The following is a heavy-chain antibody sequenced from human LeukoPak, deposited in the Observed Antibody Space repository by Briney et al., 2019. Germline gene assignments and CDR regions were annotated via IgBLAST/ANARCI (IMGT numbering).Heavy chain of an antibody. D-gene: IGHD2-21*01. Sequence: ASVKVSCKASGYTFTSYGISWVRQASGHGLEWMGWISAYDAATNYAQNFQGRVTMTTDTSTSTAYMELRSLRSDDTAVYFCARVPPFFCGADCHHYYFDYWGQGTLVT. CDR2: ISAYDAAT. CDR1: GYTFTSYG. CDR3: ARVPPFFCGADCHHYYFDY. J-gene: IGHJ4*02. V-gene: IGHV1-18*01.